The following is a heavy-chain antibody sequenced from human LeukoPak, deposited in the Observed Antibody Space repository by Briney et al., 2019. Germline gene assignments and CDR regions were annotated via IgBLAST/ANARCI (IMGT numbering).Heavy chain of an antibody. CDR2: ISYDGSNK. D-gene: IGHD3-10*01. CDR3: AKELLWFGTQDYGMDV. CDR1: GFTFSSYG. Sequence: PGGSLRLSCAASGFTFSSYGMHWVRQAPGKGLEWVAVISYDGSNKYYADSVKGRFTISRDNSKNTLYLQMNSLRAEDTAVYYCAKELLWFGTQDYGMDVWGQGTTVTVPS. V-gene: IGHV3-30*18. J-gene: IGHJ6*02.